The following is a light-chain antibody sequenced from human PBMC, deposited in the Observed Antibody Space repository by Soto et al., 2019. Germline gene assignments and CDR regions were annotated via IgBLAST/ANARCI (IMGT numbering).Light chain of an antibody. V-gene: IGKV3-15*01. CDR1: QSVGRN. J-gene: IGKJ2*01. CDR3: QQYNKWPYT. Sequence: DIVMTQSPATLSVSPGETAALSCRAGQSVGRNFAWYQQKPGQAPRILIYGASTRATDIPARFRGSGSGTEFTLTISSLQSEDFAIYYCQQYNKWPYTFGQGTKLEIK. CDR2: GAS.